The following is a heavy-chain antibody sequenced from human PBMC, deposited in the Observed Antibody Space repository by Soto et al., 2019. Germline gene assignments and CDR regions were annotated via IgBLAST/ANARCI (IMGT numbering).Heavy chain of an antibody. V-gene: IGHV3-21*01. Sequence: GGSLRLSCAVSGFYFNNYGINWVRQPPGKGLEWVSSVSKSDYTYYSDSVKGRFTISRDNAKNSVSLQMNSLRAEDTAVYYCAREDSVIIPALSDFWGQGTLVTVSS. CDR3: AREDSVIIPALSDF. J-gene: IGHJ4*02. CDR1: GFYFNNYG. D-gene: IGHD1-26*01. CDR2: VSKSDYT.